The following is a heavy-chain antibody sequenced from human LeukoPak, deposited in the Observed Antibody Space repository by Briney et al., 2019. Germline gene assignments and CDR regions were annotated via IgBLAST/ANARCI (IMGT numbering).Heavy chain of an antibody. CDR3: VRVGSVAGSDYLDY. Sequence: GGSLRLSCAVSAVSGFTFSDHFLDWVRQAPGKGLEWVGRSRNKAKSYTTEYAASVKGRFTISRDESKNSLYLEMNSLKTGDTAVYYCVRVGSVAGSDYLDYWGQGTLVTVSS. D-gene: IGHD6-19*01. J-gene: IGHJ4*02. CDR2: SRNKAKSYTT. CDR1: AVSGFTFSDHF. V-gene: IGHV3-72*01.